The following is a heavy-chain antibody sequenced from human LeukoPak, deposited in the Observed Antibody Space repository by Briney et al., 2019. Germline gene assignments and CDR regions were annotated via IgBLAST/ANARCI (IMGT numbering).Heavy chain of an antibody. CDR1: GYTFTGYY. V-gene: IGHV1-2*02. CDR3: AREHSSSWDQFDY. Sequence: ASVKVSCKASGYTFTGYYMHWVRQAPGQGLEWMGWINPNSGGTNYAQKFQGRVTMTRDTSISTAYMELSRLRSDDTAVYHCAREHSSSWDQFDYWGQGTLVTVSS. CDR2: INPNSGGT. D-gene: IGHD6-13*01. J-gene: IGHJ4*02.